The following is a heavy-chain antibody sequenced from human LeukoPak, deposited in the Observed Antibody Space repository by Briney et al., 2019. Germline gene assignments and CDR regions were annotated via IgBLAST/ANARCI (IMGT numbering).Heavy chain of an antibody. Sequence: ASVKVSCKASGGTFNSYAISWVRQAPGQGLEWMGGIIPIFGTANYAQKFQGRVTITADESTSTAYMELSSLRSEDTAVYYCARDLRRSYYDRVGPDAFDIWGQGTMVTVSS. J-gene: IGHJ3*02. V-gene: IGHV1-69*13. CDR2: IIPIFGTA. CDR3: ARDLRRSYYDRVGPDAFDI. CDR1: GGTFNSYA. D-gene: IGHD3-22*01.